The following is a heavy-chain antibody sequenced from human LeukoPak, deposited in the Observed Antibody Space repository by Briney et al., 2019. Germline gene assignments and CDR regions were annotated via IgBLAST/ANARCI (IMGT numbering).Heavy chain of an antibody. CDR1: VFKFDEYT. D-gene: IGHD1-26*01. CDR3: VKDAGRCVTGSVGFFDF. CDR2: ISWDTQSR. V-gene: IGHV3-43*01. Sequence: GGSLRLSRAPSVFKFDEYTIHWVRRAPGRGLEGVSLISWDTQSRYYYDSVKGRFTISRDNNRNSLYLQMNSLSREDTALYYCVKDAGRCVTGSVGFFDFWGQGNLVIVSS. J-gene: IGHJ4*02.